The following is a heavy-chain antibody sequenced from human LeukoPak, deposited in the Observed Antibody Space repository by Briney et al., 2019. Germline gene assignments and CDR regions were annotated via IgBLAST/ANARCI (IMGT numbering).Heavy chain of an antibody. CDR1: GYTFTSYG. Sequence: WASVTVPCKASGYTFTSYGISWVRQAPGQGLEWMGWISAYNGNTNYAQKLQGRVTMTTDTSTSTAYMELRSLRSDDTAVYYCARSTKYYYDSSGYYSDYWGQGTLVTVSS. J-gene: IGHJ4*02. CDR2: ISAYNGNT. CDR3: ARSTKYYYDSSGYYSDY. V-gene: IGHV1-18*01. D-gene: IGHD3-22*01.